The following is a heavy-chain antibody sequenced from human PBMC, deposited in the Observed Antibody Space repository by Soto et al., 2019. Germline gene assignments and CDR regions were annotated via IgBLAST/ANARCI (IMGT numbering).Heavy chain of an antibody. CDR2: ISAYNGNT. V-gene: IGHV1-18*04. Sequence: ASVKVSCKASGYTFTSYGISWVRQAPGQGLEWMGWISAYNGNTNYAQKLQGRVTMTTDTSTSTAYMELRSLRSDDTAVYYCARDGYDFWSGYSTYYYYGMDVWGQGTTVTVSS. CDR3: ARDGYDFWSGYSTYYYYGMDV. J-gene: IGHJ6*02. CDR1: GYTFTSYG. D-gene: IGHD3-3*01.